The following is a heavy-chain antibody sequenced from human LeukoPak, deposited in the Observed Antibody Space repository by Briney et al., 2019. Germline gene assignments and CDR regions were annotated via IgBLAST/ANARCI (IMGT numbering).Heavy chain of an antibody. Sequence: PSQTLSLTCTVSGGSISSYYWSWIRQPPGKGLEWIGYIYYSGSTNYKPSLRSRVTISLDKSKNQFSLKLSSVTAADTAVYYCARHSGYDSRFDYWGQGTLVTVSS. V-gene: IGHV4-59*08. D-gene: IGHD5-12*01. J-gene: IGHJ4*02. CDR3: ARHSGYDSRFDY. CDR1: GGSISSYY. CDR2: IYYSGST.